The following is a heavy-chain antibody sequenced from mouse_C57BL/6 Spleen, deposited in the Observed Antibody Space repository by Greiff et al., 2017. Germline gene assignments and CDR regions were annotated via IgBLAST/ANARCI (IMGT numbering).Heavy chain of an antibody. CDR1: GYTFTSYW. J-gene: IGHJ3*01. CDR2: IDPSDSET. CDR3: ARDCGREDWCAY. D-gene: IGHD1-1*01. V-gene: IGHV1-52*01. Sequence: QVQLQQPGAELVRPGSSVKLSCKASGYTFTSYWMHWVKQRPIQGLEWIGNIDPSDSETHYNQKFKDKATLTVDKTSSTAYMQLNSQTSEDSAVYYCARDCGREDWCAYWGQGTLVTVSA.